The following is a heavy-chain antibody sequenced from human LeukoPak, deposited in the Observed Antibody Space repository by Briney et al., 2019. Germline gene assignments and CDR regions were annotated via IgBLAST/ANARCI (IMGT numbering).Heavy chain of an antibody. CDR3: ARHSPTGTILSLDY. CDR1: GYSFTSYW. J-gene: IGHJ4*02. Sequence: GESLQISCKGSGYSFTSYWIGWVRPLPGKGLEWMGIIYPGDSDTRYSPSFQGQVTISADKSISTAYLQWSSLKASDTAMYYCARHSPTGTILSLDYWGQGTLVTVSS. D-gene: IGHD1-7*01. V-gene: IGHV5-51*01. CDR2: IYPGDSDT.